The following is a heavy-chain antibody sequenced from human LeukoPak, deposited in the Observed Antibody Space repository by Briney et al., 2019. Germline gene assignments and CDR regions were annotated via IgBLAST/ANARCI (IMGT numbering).Heavy chain of an antibody. CDR1: GFTFSSYA. CDR3: ARDFIDFWSGYYPWGYYYYYMDV. Sequence: PGGSLRLSCAASGFTFSSYAMHWVRQAPGKGLEWVAVISYDGSNKYYADSVKGRFTISRDNAKNSLYLQMNSLRAEDTAVYYCARDFIDFWSGYYPWGYYYYYMDVWGKGTTVTVSS. J-gene: IGHJ6*03. V-gene: IGHV3-30*04. CDR2: ISYDGSNK. D-gene: IGHD3-3*01.